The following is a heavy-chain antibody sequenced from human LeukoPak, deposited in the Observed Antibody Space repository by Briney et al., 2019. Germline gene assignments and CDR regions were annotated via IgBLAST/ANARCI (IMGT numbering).Heavy chain of an antibody. Sequence: GGSLRLSCGASGFTFSSYGMHWVRQAPGKGLEWVAFIRYDGSNKYYADSVKGRFTISRDNSKNTLYLQMNSLRAEDTAVYYCARDLGQYYDTSDNWFDPWGQGTLVTVSS. D-gene: IGHD3-22*01. J-gene: IGHJ5*02. CDR3: ARDLGQYYDTSDNWFDP. CDR2: IRYDGSNK. CDR1: GFTFSSYG. V-gene: IGHV3-30*02.